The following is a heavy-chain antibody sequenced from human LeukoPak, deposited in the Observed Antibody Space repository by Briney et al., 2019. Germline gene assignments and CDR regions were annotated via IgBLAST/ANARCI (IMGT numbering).Heavy chain of an antibody. D-gene: IGHD1-26*01. CDR3: ARDGVAELMSALDY. J-gene: IGHJ4*02. CDR1: GYTFTSYD. CDR2: INPNSGGT. Sequence: GASVKVSCKASGYTFTSYDINWVRQATGQGLEWMGWINPNSGGTNYAQKFQGRVTMTRDTSISTAYMELSRLRSDDTAVYYCARDGVAELMSALDYWGQGILVTVSS. V-gene: IGHV1-2*02.